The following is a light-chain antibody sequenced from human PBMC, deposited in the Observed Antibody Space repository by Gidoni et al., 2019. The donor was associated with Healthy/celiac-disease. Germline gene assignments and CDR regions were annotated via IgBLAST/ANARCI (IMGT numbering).Light chain of an antibody. CDR1: KLGDKY. V-gene: IGLV3-1*01. CDR3: QAWDSSTYVV. Sequence: SYELTQPPSVSVSPGQTASITCSGDKLGDKYACWYQQKPGKSPVLVIYQDSKRPSGNPERFSGSNSGSTGTLTISGTQAMDEADYYCQAWDSSTYVVFGGGTKLTVL. J-gene: IGLJ2*01. CDR2: QDS.